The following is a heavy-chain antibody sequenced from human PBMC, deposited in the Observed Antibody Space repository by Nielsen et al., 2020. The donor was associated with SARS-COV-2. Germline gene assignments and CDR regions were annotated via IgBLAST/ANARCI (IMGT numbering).Heavy chain of an antibody. D-gene: IGHD6-13*01. CDR2: ISWNSGSI. Sequence: SLKISCAASGFTFDDYGMSWVRQAPGKGLEWVSGISWNSGSIGYADSVKGRFTISRDNAKNSLYLQMNSLRAEDTALYYCAKDQAAGNGYWGQGTLVTVSS. V-gene: IGHV3-9*01. CDR1: GFTFDDYG. CDR3: AKDQAAGNGY. J-gene: IGHJ4*02.